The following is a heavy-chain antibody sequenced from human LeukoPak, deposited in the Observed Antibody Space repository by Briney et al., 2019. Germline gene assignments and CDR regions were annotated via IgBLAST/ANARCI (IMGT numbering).Heavy chain of an antibody. D-gene: IGHD3-10*01. V-gene: IGHV4-4*07. CDR1: GGSISSYY. Sequence: SETLSHTCTVSGGSISSYYWSWIRQPAGKGLEWIGRIYTSGSTNYNPSLKSRVTMSVDTSKNQFSLKLSSVTAADTAVYYCAASGTLLWFGELWYWGQGTLVTVSS. CDR2: IYTSGST. CDR3: AASGTLLWFGELWY. J-gene: IGHJ4*02.